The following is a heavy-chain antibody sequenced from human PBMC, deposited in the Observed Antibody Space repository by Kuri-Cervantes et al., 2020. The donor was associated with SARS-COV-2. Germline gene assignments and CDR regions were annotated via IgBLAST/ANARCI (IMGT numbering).Heavy chain of an antibody. CDR3: ARETYEPLGTIFGVPGVPYFDY. J-gene: IGHJ4*02. Sequence: SQTLSLTCAVSGYSISSGYYWGWIRQPPGKGLEWIGSVYYSGTTYYNPSLRSRVTISLDTSKNQLSLNLNSVTAADTAVFYCARETYEPLGTIFGVPGVPYFDYWGQGTLVTVSS. CDR1: GYSISSGYY. V-gene: IGHV4-38-2*02. D-gene: IGHD3-3*01. CDR2: VYYSGTT.